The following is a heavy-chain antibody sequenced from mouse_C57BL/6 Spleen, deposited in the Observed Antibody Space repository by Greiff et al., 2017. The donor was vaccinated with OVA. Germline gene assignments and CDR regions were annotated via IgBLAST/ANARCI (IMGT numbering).Heavy chain of an antibody. D-gene: IGHD1-1*01. CDR2: ISYDGSN. CDR1: GYSITSGYY. V-gene: IGHV3-6*01. J-gene: IGHJ4*01. CDR3: ASKYYGSSRYYAMDY. Sequence: DVKLQESGPGLVKPSQSLSLTCSVTGYSITSGYYWNWIRQFPGNKLEWMGYISYDGSNNYNPSLKNRISITRDTSKNQFFLKLNSVTTEDTATYYCASKYYGSSRYYAMDYWGQGTSVTVSS.